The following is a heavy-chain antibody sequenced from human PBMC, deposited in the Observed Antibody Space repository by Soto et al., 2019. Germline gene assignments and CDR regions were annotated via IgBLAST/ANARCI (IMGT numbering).Heavy chain of an antibody. V-gene: IGHV4-59*08. D-gene: IGHD3-9*01. CDR1: GGSISSYY. J-gene: IGHJ5*02. CDR2: IYYSGST. Sequence: SETLSLTCTVSGGSISSYYWSWIRQPPGKGLEWIGYIYYSGSTNYNPSLKSRVTISVDTSKNQFSLKLSSVAAADTAVYYCARSIRYFDPFDPWGQGTLVTVSS. CDR3: ARSIRYFDPFDP.